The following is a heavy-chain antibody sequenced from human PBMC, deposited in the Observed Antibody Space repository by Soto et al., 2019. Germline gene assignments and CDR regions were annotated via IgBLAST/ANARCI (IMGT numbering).Heavy chain of an antibody. CDR1: GFTFRYYW. J-gene: IGHJ4*02. Sequence: GGSLRLSCAASGFTFRYYWIHWVRQAPGKGLVWVARIKNDGTGTNYADSVKGRFTISRDNAKNTLYLHMSSLRAEDTAVYFCAVGATGGSGNRDYWGQGTLVTVSS. V-gene: IGHV3-74*01. CDR2: IKNDGTGT. CDR3: AVGATGGSGNRDY. D-gene: IGHD1-26*01.